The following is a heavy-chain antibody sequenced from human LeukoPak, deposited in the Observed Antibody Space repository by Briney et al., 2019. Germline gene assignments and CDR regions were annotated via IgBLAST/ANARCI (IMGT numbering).Heavy chain of an antibody. CDR3: ARDSGCSSTSCSLGIAFDI. CDR1: GGSISSYY. V-gene: IGHV4-4*07. CDR2: IYTSGST. D-gene: IGHD2-2*01. Sequence: SETLSLTCTVSGGSISSYYWGWIRQPAGKGLEWIGRIYTSGSTNYNPSLKSRVTMSVDTSKNQSSLKLSSVTAADTAVYYCARDSGCSSTSCSLGIAFDIWGQGTMVTVSP. J-gene: IGHJ3*02.